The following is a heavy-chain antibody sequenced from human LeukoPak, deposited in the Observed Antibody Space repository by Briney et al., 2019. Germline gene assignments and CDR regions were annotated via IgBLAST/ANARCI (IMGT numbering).Heavy chain of an antibody. CDR1: GDSLSSSSYY. CDR3: ARSATAMVKRAPTRFDY. Sequence: PSETLSLTCAVSGDSLSSSSYYWGWIRQPPGKGLEWIGSIRYRGSTYYNPSLKSRLTIFVDTSKNHFSLKLSSVTAADTAVYYCARSATAMVKRAPTRFDYWGQGTLVTVSS. CDR2: IRYRGST. V-gene: IGHV4-39*02. D-gene: IGHD5-18*01. J-gene: IGHJ4*02.